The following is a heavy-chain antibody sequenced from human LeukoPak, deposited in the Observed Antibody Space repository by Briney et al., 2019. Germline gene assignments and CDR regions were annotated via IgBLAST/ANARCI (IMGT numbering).Heavy chain of an antibody. CDR1: GGSISSYY. J-gene: IGHJ4*02. Sequence: SETLSLTCTVSGGSISSYYWSWIRQPPGKGLEWIGYIYYSGSTNYNPSLKSRVTISVDTSKNQFSLKLRSVTAADTAVYYCARDSYYYGSGSYKAPWYFDYWGQGTLVTVSS. D-gene: IGHD3-10*01. V-gene: IGHV4-59*01. CDR2: IYYSGST. CDR3: ARDSYYYGSGSYKAPWYFDY.